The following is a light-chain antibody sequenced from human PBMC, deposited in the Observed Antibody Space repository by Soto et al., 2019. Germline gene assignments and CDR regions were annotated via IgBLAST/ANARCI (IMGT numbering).Light chain of an antibody. CDR3: QQYGISPT. Sequence: EIVLTQSPGTLSLSPGERATLSCRSSHSVSSNYLAWYQQKPGQAPRLLIYDVSSRATGIPDRFSGSGSGTDSILTISRLEPVDFAVYYCQQYGISPTFGQGTKVEIK. CDR2: DVS. V-gene: IGKV3-20*01. CDR1: HSVSSNY. J-gene: IGKJ1*01.